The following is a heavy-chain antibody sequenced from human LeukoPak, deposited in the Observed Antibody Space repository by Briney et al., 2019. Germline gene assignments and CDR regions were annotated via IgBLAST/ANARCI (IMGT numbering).Heavy chain of an antibody. D-gene: IGHD1-1*01. CDR2: INHSGST. CDR1: GGSFSGYY. V-gene: IGHV4-34*01. Sequence: SETLSLTCAVYGGSFSGYYWSWIRQPPGKGLEWIGEINHSGSTNYNPSLKSRVTISVDTSKNQFSLKLSSVTAADTAVYYCARGRWNDGRRWFDPWGQGTLVTVSS. CDR3: ARGRWNDGRRWFDP. J-gene: IGHJ5*02.